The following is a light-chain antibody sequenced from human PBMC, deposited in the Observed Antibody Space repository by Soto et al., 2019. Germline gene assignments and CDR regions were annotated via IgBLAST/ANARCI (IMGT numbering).Light chain of an antibody. CDR1: QSVTRNY. J-gene: IGKJ5*01. CDR3: QQYGNSPWIT. CDR2: GAS. V-gene: IGKV3-20*01. Sequence: EIVLTQSPGTLSLSPGERATLSCRASQSVTRNYLAWYQQKPGQAPRLLIYGASSRATGIPDRFSGSGSGTDFSLTISGLEPEDFAVYYCQQYGNSPWITFGQGTRLEIK.